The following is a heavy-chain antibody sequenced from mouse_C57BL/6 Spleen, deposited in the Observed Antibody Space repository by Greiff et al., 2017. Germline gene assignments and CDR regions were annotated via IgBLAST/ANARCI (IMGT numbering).Heavy chain of an antibody. Sequence: VQLQQPGAELVKPGASVKLSCKASGYTFTSYWMHWVKQRPGQGLEWIGMIHPNSGSTNYNEKFKSKATLTVDKSSSTAYMQLSSLTSEDSAVYYCAREGGLGRSWFAYWGQGTLVTVSA. D-gene: IGHD4-1*01. J-gene: IGHJ3*01. V-gene: IGHV1-64*01. CDR1: GYTFTSYW. CDR3: AREGGLGRSWFAY. CDR2: IHPNSGST.